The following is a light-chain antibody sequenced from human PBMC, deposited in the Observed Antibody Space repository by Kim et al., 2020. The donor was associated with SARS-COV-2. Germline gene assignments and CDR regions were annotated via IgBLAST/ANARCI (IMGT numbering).Light chain of an antibody. CDR1: QRVVSD. CDR3: QQYHDWRIT. Sequence: VSPGERGTLSCMASQRVVSDLGWYQQKPGQPPRLLIYGASTRATGVPARFTGSGSGTDFTLTISSLQSEDCAVYYCQQYHDWRITFGQGTRLEIK. CDR2: GAS. J-gene: IGKJ5*01. V-gene: IGKV3-15*01.